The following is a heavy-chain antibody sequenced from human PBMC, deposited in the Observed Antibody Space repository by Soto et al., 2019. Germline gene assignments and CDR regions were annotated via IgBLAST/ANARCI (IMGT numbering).Heavy chain of an antibody. Sequence: PGGSLRLSCAASGFTFSSYSMNWVRQAPGKGLEWVSSISSSSSYIYYADSVKGRFTISRDNAKNSLYLQMNSLRAEDTAVYYCASVVAATTRGDYWGQGTLVTVSS. D-gene: IGHD2-15*01. CDR2: ISSSSSYI. J-gene: IGHJ4*02. V-gene: IGHV3-21*01. CDR3: ASVVAATTRGDY. CDR1: GFTFSSYS.